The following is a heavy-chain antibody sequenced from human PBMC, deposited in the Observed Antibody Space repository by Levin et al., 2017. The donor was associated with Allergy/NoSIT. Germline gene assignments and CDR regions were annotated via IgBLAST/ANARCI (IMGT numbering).Heavy chain of an antibody. CDR3: ARAYGDYDEAPGYGMDV. Sequence: VASVKVSCKASGGTFSSYAISWVRQAPGQGLEWMGGIIPIFGTANYAQKFQGRVTITADESTSTAYMELSSLRSEDTAVYYCARAYGDYDEAPGYGMDVWGQGTTVTVSS. V-gene: IGHV1-69*13. CDR2: IIPIFGTA. J-gene: IGHJ6*02. D-gene: IGHD4-17*01. CDR1: GGTFSSYA.